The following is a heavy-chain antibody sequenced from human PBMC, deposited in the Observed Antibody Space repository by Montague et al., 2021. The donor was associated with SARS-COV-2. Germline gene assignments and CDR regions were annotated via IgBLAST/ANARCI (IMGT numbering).Heavy chain of an antibody. CDR3: ARVGGNHYRYFDY. V-gene: IGHV4-61*02. D-gene: IGHD1-26*01. CDR2: IYTSGST. J-gene: IGHJ4*02. Sequence: TLSLTCTVSGDSVSSEIYYWSWIRQPAGKGLEWIGRIYTSGSTNYNPSLRSRVTISVDTSKNQFPLRLSSVTAADTAVYYCARVGGNHYRYFDYWGQGTLVTVSS. CDR1: GDSVSSEIYY.